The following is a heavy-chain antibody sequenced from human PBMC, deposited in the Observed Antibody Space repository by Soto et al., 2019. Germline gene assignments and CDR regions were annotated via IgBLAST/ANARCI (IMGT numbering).Heavy chain of an antibody. CDR1: GFTFSSYA. V-gene: IGHV3-23*01. J-gene: IGHJ3*02. Sequence: GGSLRLSCAASGFTFSSYAKSWVRQAPGKGLEWVSAISGSGGSTYYADSVKGRFTISRDNSKNTLYLQMNSLRAEDTAVYYCAKQDRYCSGGSCYFLAFDIWGQGTMVTVSS. CDR3: AKQDRYCSGGSCYFLAFDI. CDR2: ISGSGGST. D-gene: IGHD2-15*01.